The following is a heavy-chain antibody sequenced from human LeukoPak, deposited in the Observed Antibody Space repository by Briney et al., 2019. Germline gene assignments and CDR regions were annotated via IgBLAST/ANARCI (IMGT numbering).Heavy chain of an antibody. V-gene: IGHV3-30*02. Sequence: PGGSLRLSCAASGFTFSSYGMHWVRQAPGKGLEWVAFIQYDGSNKYYADSVKGRFTISRDNSKNTLYLQMNSLRAEDTAVYYCAKARYYYGSGSKLGFDYWGQGTLVTVSS. J-gene: IGHJ4*02. CDR2: IQYDGSNK. D-gene: IGHD3-10*01. CDR3: AKARYYYGSGSKLGFDY. CDR1: GFTFSSYG.